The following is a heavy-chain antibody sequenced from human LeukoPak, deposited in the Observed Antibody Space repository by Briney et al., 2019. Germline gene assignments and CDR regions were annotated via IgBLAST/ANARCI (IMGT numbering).Heavy chain of an antibody. J-gene: IGHJ3*02. D-gene: IGHD3-3*01. CDR1: GFTFSSYA. CDR3: ATRRTIFGVVTLRDAFDI. Sequence: GGSLRLSCAASGFTFSSYAMHWVRQAPGKGLEWVAVISYDGSNNYYADSVKGRFTISRDNSKTTLYPQMNSLRAEYTAVYYCATRRTIFGVVTLRDAFDIWGQGTMVTVSS. CDR2: ISYDGSNN. V-gene: IGHV3-30*04.